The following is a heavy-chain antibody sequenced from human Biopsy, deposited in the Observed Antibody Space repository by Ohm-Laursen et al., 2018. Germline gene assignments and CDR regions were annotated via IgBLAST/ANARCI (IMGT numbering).Heavy chain of an antibody. CDR3: ARATNSTGWPYYFYGMDV. CDR1: GGSISSDY. Sequence: TLSLTCTVSGGSISSDYWRWIRQTPGKGLEWIGYIYYSGSTNYNPSLKSRVTISVDTSKNQFSLRLNSVTAADTAVYYCARATNSTGWPYYFYGMDVWGQGTTVTVSS. CDR2: IYYSGST. J-gene: IGHJ6*02. V-gene: IGHV4-59*01. D-gene: IGHD2/OR15-2a*01.